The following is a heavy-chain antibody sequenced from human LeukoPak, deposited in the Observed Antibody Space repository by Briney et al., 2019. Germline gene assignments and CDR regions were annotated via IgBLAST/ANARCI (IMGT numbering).Heavy chain of an antibody. D-gene: IGHD2-15*01. V-gene: IGHV3-23*01. CDR2: ISGSGGST. Sequence: PGGSLRLSCAASGFTFSSYAMSWVRQAPGKGLEWVSAISGSGGSTYYADSVKGRFTISRDNSKNTLCLQMNSLRAEDTAVYYCAKGGMSCSGGSCYYYYFDYWGQGTLVTVSS. J-gene: IGHJ4*02. CDR1: GFTFSSYA. CDR3: AKGGMSCSGGSCYYYYFDY.